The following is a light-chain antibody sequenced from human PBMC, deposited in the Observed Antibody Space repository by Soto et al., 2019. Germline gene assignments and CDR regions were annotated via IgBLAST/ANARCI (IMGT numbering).Light chain of an antibody. CDR1: QSTSIN. CDR2: GAS. J-gene: IGKJ5*01. Sequence: EIVLTQSPATLSVSPGERAILSCRASQSTSINLAWYHQKPGQAPRLLIYGASSRATDVPARFTGSGSGTEFTLTISSLHSEDFAVYYCQQYHKWPITFGQGTRLEIK. CDR3: QQYHKWPIT. V-gene: IGKV3-15*01.